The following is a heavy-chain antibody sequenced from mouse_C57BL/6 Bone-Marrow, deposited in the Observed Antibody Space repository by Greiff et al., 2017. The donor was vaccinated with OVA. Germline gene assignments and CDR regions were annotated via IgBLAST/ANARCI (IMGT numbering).Heavy chain of an antibody. CDR1: GYTFTGYW. CDR3: ARGGSSGYVGPRAWFAY. CDR2: ILPGSGST. V-gene: IGHV1-9*01. Sequence: QVQLKQSGAELMKPGASVKLSCKATGYTFTGYWIEWVKQRPGHGLEWIGEILPGSGSTNYNEKFKGKATFTADTSSNTAYMQLSSLTTEDSAIYYCARGGSSGYVGPRAWFAYWGQGTLVTVSA. D-gene: IGHD3-2*02. J-gene: IGHJ3*01.